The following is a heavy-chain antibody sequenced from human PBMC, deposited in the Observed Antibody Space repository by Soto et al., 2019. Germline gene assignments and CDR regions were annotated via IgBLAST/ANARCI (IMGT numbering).Heavy chain of an antibody. CDR2: IYYSGST. J-gene: IGHJ5*02. V-gene: IGHV4-39*02. CDR3: ARDYTRVANWFDP. Sequence: SETLSLTCTVSGGSISSTSYYWGWIRQPPGRGLEWIGSIYYSGSTYYNPSLKSRGTIFVDTSKNQFSLKLSSVTAADTAVYYCARDYTRVANWFDPWGQGTLVTVSS. CDR1: GGSISSTSYY. D-gene: IGHD3-16*01.